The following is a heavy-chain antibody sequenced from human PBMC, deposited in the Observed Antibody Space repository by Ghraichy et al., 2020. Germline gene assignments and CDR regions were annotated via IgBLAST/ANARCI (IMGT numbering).Heavy chain of an antibody. CDR1: GFTFSSYS. Sequence: GGSLRLSCVGSGFTFSSYSMDWVRQTPGKGLEWVSYISGSGDTIHYADSVKGRFTISRDNAKNSLYLQMNSLRDEDTALFYCARGYLFNSFDVWGQGTVVTVSS. J-gene: IGHJ3*01. CDR3: ARGYLFNSFDV. D-gene: IGHD2/OR15-2a*01. V-gene: IGHV3-48*02. CDR2: ISGSGDTI.